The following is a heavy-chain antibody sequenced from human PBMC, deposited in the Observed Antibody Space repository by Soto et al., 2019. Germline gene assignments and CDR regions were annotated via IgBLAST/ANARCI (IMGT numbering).Heavy chain of an antibody. J-gene: IGHJ4*02. Sequence: EVQLVESGGGLVQPGVSLRLSCVASGFTFSTDSMNWVREAPGKGLEWVAHISTSGATRYYAESVKGRFTISRDDAKTSLYLQTDSLRNEDTAVYYCARFFGSGFDYWGQGTLVTVSS. CDR3: ARFFGSGFDY. CDR2: ISTSGATR. D-gene: IGHD6-19*01. CDR1: GFTFSTDS. V-gene: IGHV3-48*02.